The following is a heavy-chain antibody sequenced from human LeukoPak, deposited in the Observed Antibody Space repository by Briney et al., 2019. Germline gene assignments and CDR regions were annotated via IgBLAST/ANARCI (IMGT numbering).Heavy chain of an antibody. CDR3: ARQGPAAGSYYFDY. V-gene: IGHV4-59*08. CDR2: IYYSGST. J-gene: IGHJ4*01. CDR1: GGSISSYY. Sequence: SETLSLTCTVSGGSISSYYWSWIRQPPGKGLEWIGYIYYSGSTNYNPSLKSRVTISVDTSKNQFSLKLSSVTAADTAVYYYARQGPAAGSYYFDYWGQGTLVTVSS. D-gene: IGHD6-13*01.